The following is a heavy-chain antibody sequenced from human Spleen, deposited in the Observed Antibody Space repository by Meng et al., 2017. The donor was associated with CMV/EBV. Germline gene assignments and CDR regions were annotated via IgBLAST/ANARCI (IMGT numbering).Heavy chain of an antibody. CDR1: GFTFSNYG. CDR2: IRYEGKSR. Sequence: GESLKISCGASGFTFSNYGIHWVRQAPGKGLEWLAFIRYEGKSRYYADSLKGRFTISRDNSKNTLYLQMNSLRAEDTAVYYCAKNINVGFGEYSPTTYYGMDVWGQGTTVTVSS. V-gene: IGHV3-30*02. J-gene: IGHJ6*02. D-gene: IGHD3-10*01. CDR3: AKNINVGFGEYSPTTYYGMDV.